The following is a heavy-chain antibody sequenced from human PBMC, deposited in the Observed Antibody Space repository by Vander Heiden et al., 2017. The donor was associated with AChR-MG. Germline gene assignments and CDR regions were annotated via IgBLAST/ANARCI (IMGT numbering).Heavy chain of an antibody. V-gene: IGHV3-23*01. Sequence: EEQLLESGGGLVRPGGSLRPSSEASGSLFRIHAQSWVRHAPGKGLQWGSTLSGTDPTTYYSDSVKGRFTISRDNYKDILYLQMDRLRDEDTALYYCVVPDHDGFDMWGQGILVTVSA. CDR1: GSLFRIHA. D-gene: IGHD2-15*01. CDR3: VVPDHDGFDM. J-gene: IGHJ3*02. CDR2: LSGTDPTT.